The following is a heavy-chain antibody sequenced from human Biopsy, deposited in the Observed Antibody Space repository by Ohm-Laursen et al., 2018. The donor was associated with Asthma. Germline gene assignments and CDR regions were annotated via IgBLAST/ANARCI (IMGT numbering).Heavy chain of an antibody. CDR3: ARVKDGYNFDY. J-gene: IGHJ4*02. CDR1: GGSTSSGGYS. V-gene: IGHV4-30-2*01. Sequence: SDTLSLTCAVSGGSTSSGGYSWSWIRQPPGKGLEWIGYIYHSGSTYYNPSLKSRVTISVDRSKNQFSLKLSSVTAADTAVYYCARVKDGYNFDYWGQGTLVTVSS. CDR2: IYHSGST. D-gene: IGHD5-24*01.